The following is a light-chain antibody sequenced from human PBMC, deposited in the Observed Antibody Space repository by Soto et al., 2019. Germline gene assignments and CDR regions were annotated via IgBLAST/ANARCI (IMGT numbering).Light chain of an antibody. V-gene: IGLV1-40*01. Sequence: QSVLTQPPSVSGAPGQRVTISCTGSSSDIGAGYDVHWYQQLPGTAPKLLIYGYKNRPLGVPDRFSGSKSGTSASLAITGLQAADEGHYYCQSYDTSLTVVFGGGTKLTVL. CDR1: SSDIGAGYD. J-gene: IGLJ2*01. CDR3: QSYDTSLTVV. CDR2: GYK.